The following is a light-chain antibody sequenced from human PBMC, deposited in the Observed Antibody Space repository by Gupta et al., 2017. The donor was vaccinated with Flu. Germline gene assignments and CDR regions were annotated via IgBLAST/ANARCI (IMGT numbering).Light chain of an antibody. CDR3: QVWDSSSDHVV. CDR2: DDS. CDR1: NIGIKS. Sequence: SYVLTQPPSVSVAPGQPARIPCGGNNIGIKSVHWCQQKPGQAPVLVVYDDSDRPSGTPERFSGSNSGNTATLTISRVEAGDEADYYCQVWDSSSDHVVFGGGTKLTVL. V-gene: IGLV3-21*02. J-gene: IGLJ2*01.